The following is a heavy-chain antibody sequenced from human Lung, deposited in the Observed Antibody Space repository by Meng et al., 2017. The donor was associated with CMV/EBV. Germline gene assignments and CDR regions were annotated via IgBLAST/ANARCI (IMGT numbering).Heavy chain of an antibody. CDR3: ARHRADYYFDY. CDR2: ISSDGSST. V-gene: IGHV3-74*01. CDR1: GFTFSSYW. J-gene: IGHJ4*02. D-gene: IGHD2-21*02. Sequence: ESXKISCAASGFTFSSYWMHWVRQAPGKGLVWVSRISSDGSSTIYADSVKGRFTISRDNAKNTLYLQMNSLRGEDTAVYYCARHRADYYFDYWGQGTLVTGSS.